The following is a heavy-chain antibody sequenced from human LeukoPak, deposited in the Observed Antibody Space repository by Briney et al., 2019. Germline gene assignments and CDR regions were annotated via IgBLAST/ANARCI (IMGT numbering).Heavy chain of an antibody. V-gene: IGHV3-53*01. J-gene: IGHJ4*02. Sequence: GGSLRLSCAGTGFTFSTYSMNWVRQAPGKGLEWVSVIYSGGNTYYADSVKGRFTISRDNSKDTLYLQMNSLRAEDTAVYYCAREQIIVAAIYFDYWGQGTLVTVSS. CDR1: GFTFSTYS. CDR3: AREQIIVAAIYFDY. D-gene: IGHD2-2*02. CDR2: IYSGGNT.